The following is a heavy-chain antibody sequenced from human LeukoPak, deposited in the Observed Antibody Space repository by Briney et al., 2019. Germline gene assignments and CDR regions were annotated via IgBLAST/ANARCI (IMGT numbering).Heavy chain of an antibody. CDR1: GFTFSSYW. CDR3: ARDQGSGCDRDYYYYGMDV. Sequence: GGSLRLSCAASGFTFSSYWMSWVRQAPGKGLEWVANIKQDGSEKYYVDSVKGRFTISRDNAKNSLYLQMNSLRAEDTAVYYCARDQGSGCDRDYYYYGMDVWGKGTTVTVSS. D-gene: IGHD5-12*01. J-gene: IGHJ6*04. CDR2: IKQDGSEK. V-gene: IGHV3-7*03.